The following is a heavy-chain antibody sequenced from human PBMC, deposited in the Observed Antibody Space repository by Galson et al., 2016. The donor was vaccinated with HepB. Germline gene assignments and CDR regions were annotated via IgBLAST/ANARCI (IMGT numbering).Heavy chain of an antibody. V-gene: IGHV3-23*01. Sequence: SLRLSCAASGFNLRKHAMSWVRQAPGKGLEWVSGISGDGGTTSYADSVKGRFTISRDNSKSTAYLQMNSLRAEDTAVYYCAKKDVALGNAMDGWGQGTTVTVSS. CDR2: ISGDGGTT. J-gene: IGHJ6*02. CDR3: AKKDVALGNAMDG. D-gene: IGHD2-15*01. CDR1: GFNLRKHA.